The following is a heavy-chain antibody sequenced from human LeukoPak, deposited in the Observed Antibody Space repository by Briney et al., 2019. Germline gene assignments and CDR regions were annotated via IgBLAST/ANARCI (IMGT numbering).Heavy chain of an antibody. V-gene: IGHV3-33*01. CDR3: ARVGQYQLPPYFDY. Sequence: GGSLRLSCAASGFTFRNCAMHWVRQAPGKGLEWVALIWYDGSKDDYADSVKGRFTISRDNAKNSLYLQMNSLRAEDTAVYYCARVGQYQLPPYFDYWGQGTLVTVSS. D-gene: IGHD2-2*01. CDR1: GFTFRNCA. J-gene: IGHJ4*02. CDR2: IWYDGSKD.